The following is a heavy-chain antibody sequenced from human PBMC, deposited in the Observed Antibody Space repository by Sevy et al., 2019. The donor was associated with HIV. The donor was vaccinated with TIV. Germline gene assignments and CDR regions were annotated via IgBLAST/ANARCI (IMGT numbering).Heavy chain of an antibody. J-gene: IGHJ4*02. CDR1: GYTFPGYP. CDR3: GHSGYDGEERFYFDY. D-gene: IGHD5-12*01. V-gene: IGHV1-2*02. Sequence: ASVKVSCKASGYTFPGYPLHWVRQAPGQGLEWMGWINTNSGGTNYAQKFQGRVTMTRDTSINTVYLELSRLRSDDTAGFYCGHSGYDGEERFYFDYWGQGTLVTVSS. CDR2: INTNSGGT.